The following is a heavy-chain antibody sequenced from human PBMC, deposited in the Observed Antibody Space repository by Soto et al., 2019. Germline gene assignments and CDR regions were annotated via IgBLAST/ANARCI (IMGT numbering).Heavy chain of an antibody. CDR3: ARHVTAAGYYTGRDV. CDR1: GGTFSSYA. CDR2: IIPIFGTA. J-gene: IGHJ6*04. V-gene: IGHV1-69*12. D-gene: IGHD2-2*01. Sequence: QVQLVQSGAEVKKPGSSVKVSCKASGGTFSSYAISWVRQAPGQGLEWMGGIIPIFGTANYPQKFQGRVTITADESTSTAYMELSSLRSADTAVYYCARHVTAAGYYTGRDVWGKGTTVTVSS.